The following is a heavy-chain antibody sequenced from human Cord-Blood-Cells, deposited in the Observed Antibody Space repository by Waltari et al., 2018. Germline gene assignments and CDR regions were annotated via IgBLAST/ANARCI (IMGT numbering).Heavy chain of an antibody. CDR1: GGSISRSSYY. D-gene: IGHD6-13*01. CDR2: IYYSGST. J-gene: IGHJ3*02. Sequence: QLQLQESGPGLVKPSETLSLTCTVSGGSISRSSYYWGWIRQPPGKGLEWIGSIYYSGSTYYNPSLKSRVTISVDTSKNQFSLKLSSVTAADTAVYYCARRSSSRGNAFDIWGQGTMVTVSS. V-gene: IGHV4-39*01. CDR3: ARRSSSRGNAFDI.